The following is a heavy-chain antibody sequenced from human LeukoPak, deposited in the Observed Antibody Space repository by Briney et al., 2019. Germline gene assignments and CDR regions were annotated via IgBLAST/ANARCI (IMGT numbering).Heavy chain of an antibody. V-gene: IGHV4-59*08. D-gene: IGHD6-19*01. CDR3: VRRDNTGWNYFDY. J-gene: IGHJ4*02. CDR1: GFSINSHY. Sequence: SETLSLTCTVSGFSINSHYWRWVRQAPGKGLEWIGDIYYSGSTKNNPSLKSRVTISVYTSNNNLSLKLTSVLAADTAIYYCVRRDNTGWNYFDYWGQGILVTVSS. CDR2: IYYSGST.